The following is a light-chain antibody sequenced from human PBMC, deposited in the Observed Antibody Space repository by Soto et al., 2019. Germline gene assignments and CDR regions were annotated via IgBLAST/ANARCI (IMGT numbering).Light chain of an antibody. J-gene: IGKJ4*01. CDR2: HVS. CDR1: QSVGTK. V-gene: IGKV3-20*01. Sequence: EIVMTQSPGTLSVSLGERATLSCRASQSVGTKLAWYQQKPGQVPRLLIYHVSTRATGVPARFSGSGSGTDFTLTISRLEPEDFAVYYCQQYGSSLFTFGGGTKVDIK. CDR3: QQYGSSLFT.